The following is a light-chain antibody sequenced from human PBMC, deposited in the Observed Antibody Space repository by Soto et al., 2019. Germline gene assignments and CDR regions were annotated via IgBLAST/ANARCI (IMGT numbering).Light chain of an antibody. V-gene: IGKV3-20*01. CDR1: QSVSSSY. CDR3: QQYGSSRDVRP. J-gene: IGKJ1*01. CDR2: GAS. Sequence: EIVLTQSPGTLSLSPGERATLSCRASQSVSSSYLAWYQQKPGQAPRLLIYGASSRATGIPDRFSGSGSGTDFTLTISRLEPEDFAVYYCQQYGSSRDVRPFGQGTKVDIK.